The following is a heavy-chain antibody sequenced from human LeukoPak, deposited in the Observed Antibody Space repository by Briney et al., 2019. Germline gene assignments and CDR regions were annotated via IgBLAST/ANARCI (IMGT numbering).Heavy chain of an antibody. CDR2: VSGSGAHT. CDR1: GFTFSSYA. V-gene: IGHV3-23*01. Sequence: PGGSLRLSCAASGFTFSSYAMTWVRQAPGKGLQWVSAVSGSGAHTYYADSVKGRFTISRDNSKNTLYLQMNSLRAEDTAVYYCARTYYDFWSGSSRDAFDIWGQGTMVTVSS. J-gene: IGHJ3*02. CDR3: ARTYYDFWSGSSRDAFDI. D-gene: IGHD3-3*01.